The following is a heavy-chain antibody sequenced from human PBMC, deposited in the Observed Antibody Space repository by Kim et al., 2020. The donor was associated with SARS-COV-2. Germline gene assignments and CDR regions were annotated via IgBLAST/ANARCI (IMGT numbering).Heavy chain of an antibody. CDR1: GFTFRNYI. V-gene: IGHV3-21*01. CDR3: ARDLGEGDGYNLNYYYGMDV. Sequence: GGSLRLSCAASGFTFRNYIINWVRQAPGKGLEWVSSISSASTYIYYADSVRGRLTISRDNARNSLYLHMNSLRAEDTAVYYCARDLGEGDGYNLNYYYGMDVWGQGTAVTVS. CDR2: ISSASTYI. J-gene: IGHJ6*02. D-gene: IGHD5-12*01.